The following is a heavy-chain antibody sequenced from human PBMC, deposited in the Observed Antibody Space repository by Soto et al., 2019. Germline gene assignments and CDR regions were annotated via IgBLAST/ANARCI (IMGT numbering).Heavy chain of an antibody. V-gene: IGHV3-23*01. J-gene: IGHJ6*02. Sequence: PGGSLRLSCGASGFTFSNNAMNWVRQAPGKGLEWVSGISGTGYGTYYADSVKGRFTISGDSSNNTLYLQMNSLRGEDTAIYYCAKARQAQSHYYYGMDVWGQGTPVTVSS. CDR1: GFTFSNNA. CDR2: ISGTGYGT. CDR3: AKARQAQSHYYYGMDV. D-gene: IGHD6-19*01.